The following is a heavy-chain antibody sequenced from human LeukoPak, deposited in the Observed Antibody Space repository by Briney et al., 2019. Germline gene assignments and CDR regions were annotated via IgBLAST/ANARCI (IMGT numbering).Heavy chain of an antibody. D-gene: IGHD6-13*01. CDR2: IDWDDDK. J-gene: IGHJ4*02. CDR3: ARGPRWGYSSLGWGNPCKNYFDY. CDR1: GFSLSTSGMC. V-gene: IGHV2-70*11. Sequence: VSGPTLVNPTQTLTLTCTFSGFSLSTSGMCVSWIRQPPGKALEWLARIDWDDDKYYSTSLKTRLTISKDTSKNQVVLTMTNMDPVDTATYYCARGPRWGYSSLGWGNPCKNYFDYWGQGTLVTVSS.